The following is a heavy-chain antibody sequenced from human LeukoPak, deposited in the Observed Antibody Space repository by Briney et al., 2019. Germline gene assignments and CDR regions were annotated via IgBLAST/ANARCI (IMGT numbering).Heavy chain of an antibody. D-gene: IGHD5-24*01. CDR2: INHSGST. CDR1: GFTFRTSG. CDR3: ATGFPKRWLQLFDY. V-gene: IGHV4-34*08. Sequence: GSLRLSCAASGFTFRTSGMNWVRQPPGKGLEWIGEINHSGSTNYNPSLKSRVTISVDTSKNQFSLKLSSVTAADTAVYYCATGFPKRWLQLFDYWGQGTLVTVSS. J-gene: IGHJ4*02.